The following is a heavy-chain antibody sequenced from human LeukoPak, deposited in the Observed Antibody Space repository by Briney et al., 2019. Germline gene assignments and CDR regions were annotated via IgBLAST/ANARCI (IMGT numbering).Heavy chain of an antibody. CDR2: IGSSSSYI. Sequence: GGSLRLSCAASGFTFISYSMNWVRQAPGKGLEWVSSIGSSSSYIYYADSVKGRFTISRDNAKSSLHLQMNSLRAEDTAVYYCAASTKHTAMVDYWGQGTLVTVSS. CDR3: AASTKHTAMVDY. D-gene: IGHD5-18*01. J-gene: IGHJ4*02. CDR1: GFTFISYS. V-gene: IGHV3-21*01.